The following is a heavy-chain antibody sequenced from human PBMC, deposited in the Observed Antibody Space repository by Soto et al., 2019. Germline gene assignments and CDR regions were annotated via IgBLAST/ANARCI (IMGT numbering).Heavy chain of an antibody. J-gene: IGHJ4*02. V-gene: IGHV2-5*02. CDR2: VYWDDTK. CDR3: AHKGYGDYPLDY. CDR1: GFSLSTSGVG. Sequence: QITLKESGPTLVKPTQTLTLTCTFSGFSLSTSGVGVGWIRQPPGKALEWLAVVYWDDTKHYSPSLKSRLTITKDTSKNQAGITMTIMDPVDTVTYFCAHKGYGDYPLDYWGQGTLVTVSS. D-gene: IGHD4-17*01.